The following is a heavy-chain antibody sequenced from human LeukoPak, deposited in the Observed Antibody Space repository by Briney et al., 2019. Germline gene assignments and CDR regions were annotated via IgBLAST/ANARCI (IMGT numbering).Heavy chain of an antibody. CDR1: GGSFSGYY. CDR3: ARGSGTYYYDSSGYSPAPLFDY. V-gene: IGHV4-34*01. CDR2: INHSGST. J-gene: IGHJ4*02. D-gene: IGHD3-22*01. Sequence: PSETLSLTCAVYGGSFSGYYWGWIRQPPGKGLEWIGEINHSGSTNYNPSLKSRVTISVDTSKNQFSLKLSSVTAADTAVYYCARGSGTYYYDSSGYSPAPLFDYWGQGTLVTVSS.